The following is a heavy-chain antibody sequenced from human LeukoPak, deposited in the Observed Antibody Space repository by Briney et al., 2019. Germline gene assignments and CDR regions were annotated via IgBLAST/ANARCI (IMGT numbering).Heavy chain of an antibody. D-gene: IGHD3-22*01. V-gene: IGHV4-4*07. J-gene: IGHJ3*02. Sequence: SETLSLTCTVSGGSISSYYWSWIRQPAGKGLEWIGRIYTSGSTYYNPSLKSRVTISVDTSKNQFSLKLSSVTAADTAVYYCARGDYYYDSSGPAPDAFDIWGQGTMVTVSS. CDR2: IYTSGST. CDR3: ARGDYYYDSSGPAPDAFDI. CDR1: GGSISSYY.